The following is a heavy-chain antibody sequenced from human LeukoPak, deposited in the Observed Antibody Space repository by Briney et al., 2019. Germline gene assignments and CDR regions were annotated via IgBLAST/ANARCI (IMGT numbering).Heavy chain of an antibody. CDR2: ISSSGSTI. D-gene: IGHD5-24*01. V-gene: IGHV3-11*01. CDR1: GFTFSDYY. CDR3: ARVLQRSREGYGRIYYYYYYMDV. J-gene: IGHJ6*03. Sequence: PGGSLRLSCAASGFTFSDYYMSWIRQAPGKGLEWVSYISSSGSTIYYADSVKGRFTISRDNAKNSLYLQMNSLRAEDTAVYYCARVLQRSREGYGRIYYYYYYMDVWGKGTTVTTSS.